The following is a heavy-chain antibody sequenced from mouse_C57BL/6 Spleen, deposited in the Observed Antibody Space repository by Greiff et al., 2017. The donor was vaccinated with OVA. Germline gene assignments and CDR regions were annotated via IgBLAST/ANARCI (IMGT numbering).Heavy chain of an antibody. D-gene: IGHD1-1*01. CDR2: IDPSDSYT. J-gene: IGHJ3*01. Sequence: VQLQQPGAELVMPGASVKLSCKASGYTFTSYWMHWVKQRPGQGLEWIGEIDPSDSYTNYNQKFKGKSTLTVDKSSSTAYMQLSSLTSEDSAVYYCASAYYGSSSAWFAYWGQGTLVTVSA. V-gene: IGHV1-69*01. CDR1: GYTFTSYW. CDR3: ASAYYGSSSAWFAY.